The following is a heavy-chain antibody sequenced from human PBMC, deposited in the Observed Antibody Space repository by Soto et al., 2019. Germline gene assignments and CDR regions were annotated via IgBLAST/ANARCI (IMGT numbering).Heavy chain of an antibody. CDR2: IWYDGSNK. Sequence: QVQLVESGGGVVQPGRSLRLSCAASGFTFSSYGMHWVRQAPGKGLEWVAVIWYDGSNKYYADSVKGRFTISRDNSKNTLYLQMNSLRAEDTAVYYCARGGPYDSSGMDWGQGTLVTVSS. CDR1: GFTFSSYG. CDR3: ARGGPYDSSGMD. V-gene: IGHV3-33*01. J-gene: IGHJ4*02. D-gene: IGHD3-22*01.